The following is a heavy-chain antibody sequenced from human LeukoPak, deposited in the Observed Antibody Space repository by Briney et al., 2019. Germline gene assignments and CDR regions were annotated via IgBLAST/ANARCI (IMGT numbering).Heavy chain of an antibody. Sequence: GGSLRLSCAASGFTFSTYSMNWVRQAPGKGLKWVSYISSSTTIYYADSVKGRFTISRDNAKNSLYLQMNSLRAEDTAVYYCARDLQIAARQGSYFDYWGQGTLVTVSS. CDR3: ARDLQIAARQGSYFDY. D-gene: IGHD6-6*01. J-gene: IGHJ4*02. CDR2: ISSSTTI. V-gene: IGHV3-48*01. CDR1: GFTFSTYS.